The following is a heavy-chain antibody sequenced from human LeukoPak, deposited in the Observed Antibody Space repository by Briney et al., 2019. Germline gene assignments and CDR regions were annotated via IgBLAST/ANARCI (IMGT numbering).Heavy chain of an antibody. CDR3: ARVTVTTWAIDY. CDR2: INPNSGGT. CDR1: GYTSTGYY. D-gene: IGHD4-17*01. V-gene: IGHV1-2*02. J-gene: IGHJ4*02. Sequence: ASVKVSCKASGYTSTGYYMHWVRQAPGQGLEWMGWINPNSGGTNYAQKFQGRVTMTRDTSISTAYMELSRLRSDDTAVYYCARVTVTTWAIDYWGQGTLVTVSS.